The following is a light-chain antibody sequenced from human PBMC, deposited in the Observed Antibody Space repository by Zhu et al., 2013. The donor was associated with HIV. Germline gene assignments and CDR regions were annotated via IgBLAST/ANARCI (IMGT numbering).Light chain of an antibody. CDR1: QSVLYSSNNKNY. Sequence: DIVMTQSPDSLAVSLGERATLNCKSSQSVLYSSNNKNYLAWYQQKPGQPPKLLIYWASTRESGVPDRFSGSGSGTEFTLTINDLQPEDFATYYCQQFRSNPPTFGGGTKVEIK. CDR3: QQFRSNPPT. V-gene: IGKV4-1*01. CDR2: WAS. J-gene: IGKJ4*01.